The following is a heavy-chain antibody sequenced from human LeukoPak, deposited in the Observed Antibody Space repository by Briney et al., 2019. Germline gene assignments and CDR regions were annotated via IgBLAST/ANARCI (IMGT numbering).Heavy chain of an antibody. J-gene: IGHJ4*02. CDR2: ISSSSSYI. Sequence: GGPLKLSLPASGFTFVSYGRTGAGQAPGKGRGGSSSISSSSSYIYYADSVKGRFTISRDNAKNSLYLQMNSLRAEDTAVYYCASGLWFGEAYFDYWGQGTLVTVSS. CDR3: ASGLWFGEAYFDY. D-gene: IGHD3-10*01. CDR1: GFTFVSYG. V-gene: IGHV3-21*01.